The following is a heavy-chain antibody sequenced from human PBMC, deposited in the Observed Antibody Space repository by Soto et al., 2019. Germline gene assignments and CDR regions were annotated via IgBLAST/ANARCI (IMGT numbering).Heavy chain of an antibody. CDR3: AKGYGGGYYASVFDY. CDR2: ISGSGGST. V-gene: IGHV3-23*01. J-gene: IGHJ4*02. D-gene: IGHD3-3*01. CDR1: GFTFSSYA. Sequence: EVQLLGSGGGLVQPGGSLRLSCAASGFTFSSYAMSWVRQAPGKGLEWVSAISGSGGSTYYADSVKGRFTISRDNSKNTLYLQMKSLRVEDTAVYYCAKGYGGGYYASVFDYWGQGTLVTVSS.